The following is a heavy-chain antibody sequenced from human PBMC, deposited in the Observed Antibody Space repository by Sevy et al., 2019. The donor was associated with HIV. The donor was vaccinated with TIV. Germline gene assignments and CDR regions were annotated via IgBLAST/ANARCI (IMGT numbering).Heavy chain of an antibody. CDR3: ARGGGNGWYYFDY. D-gene: IGHD6-19*01. J-gene: IGHJ4*02. V-gene: IGHV1-69*13. CDR2: IIPILGAT. Sequence: ASVKVSCKASGGTFGRFGFSWVRQAPGQGLEWIGGIIPILGATNYAQKFQDRVTFTADESTNTVYMELSSLRSDDTAVYYCARGGGNGWYYFDYWGQETLVTVSS. CDR1: GGTFGRFG.